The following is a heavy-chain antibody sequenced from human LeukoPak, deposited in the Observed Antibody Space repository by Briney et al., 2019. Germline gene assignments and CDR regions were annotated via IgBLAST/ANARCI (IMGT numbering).Heavy chain of an antibody. CDR2: ISYDGSNK. CDR1: GFTFSSYG. CDR3: AKDQGCSGGSCYLGPADY. D-gene: IGHD2-15*01. Sequence: GRSLRLSCAASGFTFSSYGMHWVRQAPGKGLEWVAVISYDGSNKYYADSVKGRFTISRDNSKNTLYLQMNSLRAEDTAVYYCAKDQGCSGGSCYLGPADYWGQGTLVTVSS. J-gene: IGHJ4*02. V-gene: IGHV3-30*18.